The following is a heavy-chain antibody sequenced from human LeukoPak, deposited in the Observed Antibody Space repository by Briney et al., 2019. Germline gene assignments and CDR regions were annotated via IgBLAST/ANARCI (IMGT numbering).Heavy chain of an antibody. V-gene: IGHV1-46*01. D-gene: IGHD6-19*01. Sequence: ASVKVSCKASGYTFTSYGISWVRQAPGQGLEWMGIINPSGGSTSYAQKFQGRVTMTRDTSTSTVYMELSSLRSEDTAMYYCASPRYSSGWYPSIDYWGQGTLVTVSS. J-gene: IGHJ4*02. CDR2: INPSGGST. CDR1: GYTFTSYG. CDR3: ASPRYSSGWYPSIDY.